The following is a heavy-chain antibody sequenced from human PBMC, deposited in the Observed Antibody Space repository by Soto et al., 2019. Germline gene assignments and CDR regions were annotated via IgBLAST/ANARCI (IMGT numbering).Heavy chain of an antibody. Sequence: QVQLQESGPGLVKPSQTLSLTCTVSGGSISSGGYXWSWIRQHPGKGLEWIGYIYYSGSTYYNPSLKSRVTISVXXXKXXFSLKLXXXXXXXTAVYYCARATRNWNDVGFDYWGQGTLVTVSS. CDR2: IYYSGST. D-gene: IGHD1-20*01. CDR3: ARATRNWNDVGFDY. J-gene: IGHJ4*02. CDR1: GGSISSGGYX. V-gene: IGHV4-31*03.